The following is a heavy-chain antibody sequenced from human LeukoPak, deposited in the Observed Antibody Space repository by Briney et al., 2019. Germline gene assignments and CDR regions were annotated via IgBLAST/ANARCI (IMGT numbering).Heavy chain of an antibody. J-gene: IGHJ4*02. D-gene: IGHD5-24*01. CDR1: GXSISSYY. V-gene: IGHV4-59*01. Sequence: SETLSHTCTVSGXSISSYYWSWIRQPPGKGLEWIGYIYYSVTTNYNPSLKSRVTISVDTSKNQFSLKLSSVTAADTAVYYCARGLHAVDYWGQGTLVTVSS. CDR3: ARGLHAVDY. CDR2: IYYSVTT.